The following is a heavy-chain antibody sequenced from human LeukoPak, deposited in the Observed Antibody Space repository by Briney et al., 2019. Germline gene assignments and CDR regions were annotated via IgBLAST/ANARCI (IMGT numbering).Heavy chain of an antibody. V-gene: IGHV4-59*12. CDR1: GGSISSYY. J-gene: IGHJ6*03. CDR2: IYYSGST. D-gene: IGHD3-10*01. CDR3: ASTFDGSTNYYYYMDV. Sequence: SETLSLTCTVSGGSISSYYWSWIRQPPGKGLEWIGYIYYSGSTNYNPSLKSRVTMSVDTSKNQFSLKLSSVTAADTAVYYCASTFDGSTNYYYYMDVWGKGTTVTISS.